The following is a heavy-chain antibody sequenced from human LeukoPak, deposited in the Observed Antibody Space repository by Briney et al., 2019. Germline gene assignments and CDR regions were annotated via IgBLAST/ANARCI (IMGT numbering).Heavy chain of an antibody. J-gene: IGHJ4*02. D-gene: IGHD5-18*01. Sequence: ASVKVSRKASGYTFTSYYMHWVRQAPGQGLEWMGIINPSGGSTSYAQKFQGRVTMTRDTSTSTVYMELSSLRSEDTAVYYCARQNAGYSYGKRLDYWGQGTLVTVSS. CDR1: GYTFTSYY. CDR2: INPSGGST. CDR3: ARQNAGYSYGKRLDY. V-gene: IGHV1-46*01.